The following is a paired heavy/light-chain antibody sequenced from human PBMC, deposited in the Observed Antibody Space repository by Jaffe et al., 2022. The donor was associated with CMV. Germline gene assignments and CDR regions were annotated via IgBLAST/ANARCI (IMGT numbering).Heavy chain of an antibody. Sequence: QLQLQESGPGLVKPSETLSLTCTVSGGSISSSSYYWGWIRQPPGKGLEWIGSIYYSGSTYYNPSLKSRVTISVDTSKNQFSLKLSSVTAADTAVYYCAVRRDTIFGVVINSAFDIWGQGTMVTVSS. CDR2: IYYSGST. J-gene: IGHJ3*02. CDR3: AVRRDTIFGVVINSAFDI. CDR1: GGSISSSSYY. D-gene: IGHD3-3*01. V-gene: IGHV4-39*01.
Light chain of an antibody. CDR1: QSVSSN. CDR2: GAS. Sequence: EIVMTQSPATLSVSPGERATLSCRASQSVSSNLAWYQQKPGQAPRLLIYGASTRATGIPARFSGSGSGTEFTLTISSLQSEDFAVYYCQQYNNWPPQVTFGGGTKVEIK. CDR3: QQYNNWPPQVT. J-gene: IGKJ4*01. V-gene: IGKV3-15*01.